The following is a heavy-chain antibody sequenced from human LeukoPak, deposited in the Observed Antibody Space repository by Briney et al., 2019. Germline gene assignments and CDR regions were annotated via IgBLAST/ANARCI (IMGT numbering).Heavy chain of an antibody. CDR1: GFSFSDFG. CDR3: AKGRFLEWLRFDY. CDR2: IRYDGSNK. J-gene: IGHJ4*02. Sequence: GGSLRLSCVASGFSFSDFGMFWVRQAPGKGLEWVAFIRYDGSNKYYADSVKGRFTISRDNSKNTLYLQMNSLRAEDTAVYYCAKGRFLEWLRFDYWGQGTLVTVSS. D-gene: IGHD3-3*01. V-gene: IGHV3-30*02.